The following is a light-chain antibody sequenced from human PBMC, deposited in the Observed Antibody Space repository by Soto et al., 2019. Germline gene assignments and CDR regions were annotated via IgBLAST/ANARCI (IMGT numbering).Light chain of an antibody. CDR2: KAS. J-gene: IGKJ1*01. V-gene: IGKV1-5*03. Sequence: DIQMTQSPSTLSASVGDRVTITCRASQSISSWLAWYQQKPGTAPNLLIYKASTFQSGVPSRFSGSGSGTEFTLTISSLQPDDSATYYCQQYNDKWTFGQGTKVEIK. CDR3: QQYNDKWT. CDR1: QSISSW.